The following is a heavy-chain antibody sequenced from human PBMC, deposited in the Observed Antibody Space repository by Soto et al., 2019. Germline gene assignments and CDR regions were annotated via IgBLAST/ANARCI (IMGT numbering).Heavy chain of an antibody. CDR3: AARGGSGWYTYFPDYGMDV. V-gene: IGHV1-58*01. CDR1: GFTFTSSA. Sequence: SVKVSCKASGFTFTSSAVQWVRQARGQRLEWIGWIVVGSGNTNYAQKFQERVTITRDMSTSTAYMELSSLRSEDTAVYYCAARGGSGWYTYFPDYGMDVWGQGTTVTVS. J-gene: IGHJ6*02. CDR2: IVVGSGNT. D-gene: IGHD6-19*01.